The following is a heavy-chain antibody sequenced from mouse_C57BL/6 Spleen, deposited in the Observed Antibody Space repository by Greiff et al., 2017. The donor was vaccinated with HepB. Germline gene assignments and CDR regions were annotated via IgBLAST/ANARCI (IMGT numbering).Heavy chain of an antibody. CDR2: IRNKANGYTT. Sequence: EVKLVESGGGLVQPGGSLSLSCAASGFTFTDYYMSWVRQPPGKALEWLGFIRNKANGYTTEYSVSVKGRFTISRNTSQTILYLQMNALRAEDSATYCCARLGYDYDDPPWFAYWGQGTLVTVSA. V-gene: IGHV7-3*01. CDR1: GFTFTDYY. D-gene: IGHD2-4*01. J-gene: IGHJ3*01. CDR3: ARLGYDYDDPPWFAY.